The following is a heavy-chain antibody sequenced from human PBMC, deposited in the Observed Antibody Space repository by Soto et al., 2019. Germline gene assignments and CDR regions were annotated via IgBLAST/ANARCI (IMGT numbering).Heavy chain of an antibody. CDR2: IIPIFGTA. D-gene: IGHD1-26*01. Sequence: SVKVSCKASGGTFSSYAISWVRQAPGQGLEWMGGIIPIFGTANYAQKFQGRVTITADESTSTAYMELSSLRSEDTAVYYCARDPRXTGGSYYGGYYYYGMDVWGQGTTVTVSS. J-gene: IGHJ6*02. V-gene: IGHV1-69*13. CDR3: ARDPRXTGGSYYGGYYYYGMDV. CDR1: GGTFSSYA.